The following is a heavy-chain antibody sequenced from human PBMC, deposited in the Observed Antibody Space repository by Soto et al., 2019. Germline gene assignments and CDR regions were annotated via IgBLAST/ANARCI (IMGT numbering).Heavy chain of an antibody. CDR3: AHRGYMYGNWDHGYFDY. V-gene: IGHV2-5*02. D-gene: IGHD5-18*01. Sequence: KESGPTRMRPTQTLALTCTFSGFSLTTSGVGVGWIRKTPGKALEWLAVIYWDDDKRYSPSLKSRLTITKDTSKNQVVLTMADMDPVDTATYFCAHRGYMYGNWDHGYFDYWGQGTLVTVSS. J-gene: IGHJ4*02. CDR2: IYWDDDK. CDR1: GFSLTTSGVG.